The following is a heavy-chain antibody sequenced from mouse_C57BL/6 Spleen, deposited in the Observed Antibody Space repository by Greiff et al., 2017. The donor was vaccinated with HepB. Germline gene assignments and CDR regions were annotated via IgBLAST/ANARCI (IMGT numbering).Heavy chain of an antibody. CDR1: GYTFTSYG. J-gene: IGHJ3*01. CDR3: ARIYYGNYEAY. Sequence: QVQLQQSGAELARPGASVKLSCKASGYTFTSYGISWVKQRTGQGLEWIGEIYPRSGNTYYNEKFKGKATLTADKSSSTAYMELRSLTSEDSAVYFCARIYYGNYEAYWGQGTLVTVSA. V-gene: IGHV1-81*01. D-gene: IGHD2-1*01. CDR2: IYPRSGNT.